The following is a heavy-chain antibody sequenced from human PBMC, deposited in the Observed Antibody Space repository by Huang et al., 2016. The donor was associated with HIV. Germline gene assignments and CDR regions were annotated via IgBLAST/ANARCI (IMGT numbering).Heavy chain of an antibody. Sequence: QVQLQQWGAGLLRPSETMSLTCAVYGGSFSGYYGTGIRQPPGKGLEWIGEINHIESTNYNPSLKSRVTISVDTSRNQFSLTLTSVTAADTAVYYCARGQGGYYYYYMDVWGKGTTVTVSS. CDR1: GGSFSGYY. V-gene: IGHV4-34*01. J-gene: IGHJ6*03. CDR3: ARGQGGYYYYYMDV. CDR2: INHIEST.